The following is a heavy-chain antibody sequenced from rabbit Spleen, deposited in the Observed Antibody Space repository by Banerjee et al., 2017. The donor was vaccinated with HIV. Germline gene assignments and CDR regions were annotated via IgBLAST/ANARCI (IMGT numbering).Heavy chain of an antibody. CDR3: ARDPGDIYKFNL. Sequence: EQLEESGGGLVKPEGSLTLTCTASGFSFSTSYYICWVRQAPGKGLEWIGYIRIRGGNTYYASWVNGRFTISKTSTTVTLQMTSLTAADTATYFCARDPGDIYKFNLWGPGTLVTVS. CDR2: IRIRGGNT. CDR1: GFSFSTSYY. D-gene: IGHD7-1*01. J-gene: IGHJ4*01. V-gene: IGHV1S45*01.